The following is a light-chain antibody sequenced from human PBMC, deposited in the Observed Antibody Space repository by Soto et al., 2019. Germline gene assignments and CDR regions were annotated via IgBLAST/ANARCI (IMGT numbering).Light chain of an antibody. V-gene: IGKV3-20*01. J-gene: IGKJ3*01. Sequence: EIVLTQSPGTLSLSPGETATLSCRASQSVSSSYLAWYQQKPGQPPRLLIYGSFSRATGIPERFSASGSGTDFTLTISGLEPEDFAVYYCQQYGGSPAFTFGPGTKVYLK. CDR3: QQYGGSPAFT. CDR1: QSVSSSY. CDR2: GSF.